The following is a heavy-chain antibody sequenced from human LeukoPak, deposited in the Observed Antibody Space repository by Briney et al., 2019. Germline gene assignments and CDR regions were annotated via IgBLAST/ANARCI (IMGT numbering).Heavy chain of an antibody. D-gene: IGHD2-15*01. J-gene: IGHJ5*02. CDR3: ARDRIVVVAAPVVNWFDP. CDR1: GYTFTSYF. CDR2: INPNSGGT. Sequence: ASVKVSCKASGYTFTSYFMHWVRQAPGQGLEWMGWINPNSGGTNYAQKFQGRVTMTRDTSISTAYMELSRLRSDDTAVYYCARDRIVVVAAPVVNWFDPWGQGTLVTVSS. V-gene: IGHV1-2*02.